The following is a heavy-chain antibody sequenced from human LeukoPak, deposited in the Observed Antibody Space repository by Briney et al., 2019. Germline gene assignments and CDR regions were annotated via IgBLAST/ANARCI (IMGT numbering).Heavy chain of an antibody. CDR1: GFTLSTYW. V-gene: IGHV3-7*01. CDR2: IKQDGSEK. J-gene: IGHJ4*02. CDR3: ARGGRGPHYFDY. Sequence: GGSLRLSFAASGFTLSTYWMIWVRQAPGKGLEWVANIKQDGSEKYYVDSVKGRFTISRDNNKNALYLQMNSLRVEDTAVYYCARGGRGPHYFDYWGQGTLVTVSS.